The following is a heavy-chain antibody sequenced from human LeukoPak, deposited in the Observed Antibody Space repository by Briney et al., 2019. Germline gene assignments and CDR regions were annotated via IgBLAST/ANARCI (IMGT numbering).Heavy chain of an antibody. Sequence: ASVKVSCKASGYTFTGYYTHWVRQAPGQGLEWMGRINPNSGGTNYAQKFQGRVTMTRDTSISTAYMELSRLRSDDTAVYYCARGLVVPAAPDYWGQGTLVTVSS. V-gene: IGHV1-2*06. CDR1: GYTFTGYY. CDR3: ARGLVVPAAPDY. D-gene: IGHD2-2*01. J-gene: IGHJ4*02. CDR2: INPNSGGT.